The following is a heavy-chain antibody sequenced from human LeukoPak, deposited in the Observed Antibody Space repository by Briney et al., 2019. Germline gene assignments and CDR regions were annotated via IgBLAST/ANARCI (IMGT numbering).Heavy chain of an antibody. Sequence: ASVKVSCKASGGTFSSYAISWVRQAPGQGLEWMGRIIPILGIANYAQKFQGRVTITADKSTSTAYMELSSLRSEDTAVYYCAGGILEWLEAGGYWGQGTLVTVSS. CDR1: GGTFSSYA. J-gene: IGHJ4*02. D-gene: IGHD3-3*01. V-gene: IGHV1-69*04. CDR3: AGGILEWLEAGGY. CDR2: IIPILGIA.